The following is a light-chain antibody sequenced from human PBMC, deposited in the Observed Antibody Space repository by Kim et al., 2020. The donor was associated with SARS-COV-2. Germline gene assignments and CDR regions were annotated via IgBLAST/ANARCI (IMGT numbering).Light chain of an antibody. J-gene: IGLJ2*01. V-gene: IGLV3-19*01. CDR2: GKN. CDR1: SIRSYY. CDR3: NSRDSNDNVV. Sequence: VALGQTVRITCKGDSIRSYYATWYQKKPGQAPILVIYGKNNRPSGIPDRFAGSSSGNTASLTITGTQAGDEADYYCNSRDSNDNVVFGGGTKLTVL.